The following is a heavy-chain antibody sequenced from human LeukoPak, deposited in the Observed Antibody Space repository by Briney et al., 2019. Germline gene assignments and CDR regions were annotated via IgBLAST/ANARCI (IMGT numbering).Heavy chain of an antibody. J-gene: IGHJ2*01. CDR3: AKNKINAETTGWYFEL. D-gene: IGHD1-14*01. CDR1: GSTFSSYG. V-gene: IGHV3-21*01. CDR2: VSVGGSFI. Sequence: GGSLRLSCAASGSTFSSYGMNWVRQAPGKGLEWVSFVSVGGSFIYYADSVKGRFTISRDDAKNSLYLQMNSLTAEDTADYYLAKNKINAETTGWYFELWGRGTRVSVSS.